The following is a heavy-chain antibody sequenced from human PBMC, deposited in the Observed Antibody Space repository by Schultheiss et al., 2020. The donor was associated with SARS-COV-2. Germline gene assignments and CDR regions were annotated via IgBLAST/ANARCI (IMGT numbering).Heavy chain of an antibody. CDR1: GGSISSYY. V-gene: IGHV4-59*12. CDR3: ARVAVGNYYHYYYMDV. J-gene: IGHJ6*03. Sequence: SQTLSLTCTVSGGSISSYYWSWIRQPPGKGLEWIGYIYYSGSTNYNPSLKSRVTMSVDTSKNQFSLKLSSVTAADTAVYYCARVAVGNYYHYYYMDVWGKGTTVTVSS. D-gene: IGHD6-19*01. CDR2: IYYSGST.